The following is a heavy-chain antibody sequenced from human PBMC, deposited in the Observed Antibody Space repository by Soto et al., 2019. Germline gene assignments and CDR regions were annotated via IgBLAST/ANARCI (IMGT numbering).Heavy chain of an antibody. Sequence: EVQLLESGGGLVQPGGSLRLSCSASGFTFTSYAMSWVRQAPGKGLEWVSGISGSGGDTKSADSVKGRFTISRDNFKNRLYLQMNSLSAEDTAVYYCAKHDFWTLYNTGLDSWGQGTLVTVSS. J-gene: IGHJ4*02. CDR3: AKHDFWTLYNTGLDS. CDR2: ISGSGGDT. D-gene: IGHD3-3*01. V-gene: IGHV3-23*01. CDR1: GFTFTSYA.